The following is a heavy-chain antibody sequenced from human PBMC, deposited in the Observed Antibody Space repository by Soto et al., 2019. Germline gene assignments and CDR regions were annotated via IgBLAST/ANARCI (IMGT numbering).Heavy chain of an antibody. Sequence: GGSLRLSCAASGFTFSSYGMHWVRQAPGKGLEWVAVISYDGSNKYYADSVKGRFTISRDNSKNTLYLQMNSLRAEDTAVYYCAKKPTRLDCSSTSCYDAYYYYMDVWGKGTTVTVSS. D-gene: IGHD2-2*01. CDR2: ISYDGSNK. CDR3: AKKPTRLDCSSTSCYDAYYYYMDV. V-gene: IGHV3-30*18. J-gene: IGHJ6*03. CDR1: GFTFSSYG.